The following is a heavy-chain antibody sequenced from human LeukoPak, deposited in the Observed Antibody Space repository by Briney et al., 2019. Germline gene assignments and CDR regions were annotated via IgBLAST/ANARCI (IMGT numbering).Heavy chain of an antibody. Sequence: ASVKVSCKASGYTFTSYAMHWVRQPPGQRLEWMGWINAGNGNTKYSQKFQGRVTITRDTSASTAYMELSSLRSEDTAVYYCARVPVPAANRLVAFDIWGQGTMVTVSS. J-gene: IGHJ3*02. D-gene: IGHD2-2*01. CDR1: GYTFTSYA. CDR2: INAGNGNT. CDR3: ARVPVPAANRLVAFDI. V-gene: IGHV1-3*01.